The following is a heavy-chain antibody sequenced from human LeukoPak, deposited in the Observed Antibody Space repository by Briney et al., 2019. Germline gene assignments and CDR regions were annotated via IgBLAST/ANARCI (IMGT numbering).Heavy chain of an antibody. J-gene: IGHJ4*02. D-gene: IGHD1-26*01. CDR1: GGSISSYY. V-gene: IGHV4-59*01. CDR3: ARDRGSFDFDY. Sequence: SETLSLTCTVPGGSISSYYWSWIRQPPGKGLEWIGYIYYSGSTNYNPSLKSRVTISVDTSKNQFSLKLSSVTAADTAVYYCARDRGSFDFDYWGQGTLVTVSS. CDR2: IYYSGST.